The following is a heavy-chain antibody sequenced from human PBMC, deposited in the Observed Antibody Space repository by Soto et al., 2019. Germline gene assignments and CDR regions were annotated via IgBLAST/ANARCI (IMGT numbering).Heavy chain of an antibody. CDR2: TIPIFGTA. D-gene: IGHD1-1*01. Sequence: QVQLVQSGAEVKKPGSSVKVSCKASGGTFSSYAISWVRQAPGQGLEWMGGTIPIFGTANYAQKFQGRVTITADESTSTXXMELSSLRSEDTAVYYCARDGRTTGTTVNYYGMDVWGQGTTVTVSS. CDR3: ARDGRTTGTTVNYYGMDV. CDR1: GGTFSSYA. J-gene: IGHJ6*02. V-gene: IGHV1-69*12.